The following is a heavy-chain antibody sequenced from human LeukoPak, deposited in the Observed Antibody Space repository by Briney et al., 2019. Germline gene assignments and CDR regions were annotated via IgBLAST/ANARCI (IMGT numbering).Heavy chain of an antibody. CDR1: GGSISSSSYY. Sequence: SETLSLTCTVSGGSISSSSYYWGWIRQPPGKGLEWIGSIYYSGSTYYNPSLKSRFTISVDTSKNQFSLKLSSVTAADTAVYYCARVTVTHNWFDLWGQGTLVTVSS. J-gene: IGHJ5*02. CDR2: IYYSGST. V-gene: IGHV4-39*01. CDR3: ARVTVTHNWFDL. D-gene: IGHD4-17*01.